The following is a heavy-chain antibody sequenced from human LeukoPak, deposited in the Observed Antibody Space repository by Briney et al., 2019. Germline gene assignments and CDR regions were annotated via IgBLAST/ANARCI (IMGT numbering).Heavy chain of an antibody. CDR1: GGTFSSCA. J-gene: IGHJ4*02. D-gene: IGHD6-13*01. V-gene: IGHV1-18*01. Sequence: ASVKVSCKASGGTFSSCAISWVRQAPGQGLEWMGWISAYNGNTNYAQKLQGRVTMTTDTSTSTAYMELRSLRSDDTAVYYCASWHSSTGHHDYWGQGTLVTVSS. CDR2: ISAYNGNT. CDR3: ASWHSSTGHHDY.